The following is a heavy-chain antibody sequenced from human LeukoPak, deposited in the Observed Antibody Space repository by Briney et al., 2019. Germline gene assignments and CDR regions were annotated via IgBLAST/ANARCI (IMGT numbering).Heavy chain of an antibody. CDR3: ARPYSGSYRAYFQH. J-gene: IGHJ1*01. D-gene: IGHD1-26*01. CDR2: IYHSGST. Sequence: PSETLSLTCAVSGYSISSGYYWGWIRQPPAKGLEWIGSIYHSGSTYYNPSLKGRVTISVDTSKNQFSLKLSSVTAADTAVYYCARPYSGSYRAYFQHWGQGTLVTVSS. CDR1: GYSISSGYY. V-gene: IGHV4-38-2*01.